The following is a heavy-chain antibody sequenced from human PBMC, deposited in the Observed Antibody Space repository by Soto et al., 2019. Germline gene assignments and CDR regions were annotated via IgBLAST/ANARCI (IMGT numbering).Heavy chain of an antibody. CDR3: AGRLPGIAAAGTDYYYYGMDV. Sequence: SVKVSRKASGGTFSSYAISWVRQAPGQGLEWMGGIIPIFGTANYAQKFQGRVTITADESTSTAYMELSSLRSEDTAVYYCAGRLPGIAAAGTDYYYYGMDVWGQGTTVTVSS. CDR2: IIPIFGTA. CDR1: GGTFSSYA. D-gene: IGHD6-13*01. V-gene: IGHV1-69*13. J-gene: IGHJ6*02.